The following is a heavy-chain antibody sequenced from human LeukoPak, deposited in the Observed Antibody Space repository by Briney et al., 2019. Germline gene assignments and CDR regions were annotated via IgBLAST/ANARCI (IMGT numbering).Heavy chain of an antibody. CDR3: ARDRGRYYMDV. CDR2: ITWDGGST. Sequence: PGGSLRLSCVGSGFTFGEYGMHWVRQVPGKGLEWVSHITWDGGSTYYAGSVKGRFTISRENAKNSLYLQMNSLRAGDTAVYYCARDRGRYYMDVWGKGTTVTISS. V-gene: IGHV3-43D*03. D-gene: IGHD6-25*01. CDR1: GFTFGEYG. J-gene: IGHJ6*03.